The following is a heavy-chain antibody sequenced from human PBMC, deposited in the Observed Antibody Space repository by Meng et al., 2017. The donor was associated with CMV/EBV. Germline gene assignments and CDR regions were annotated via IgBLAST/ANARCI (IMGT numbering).Heavy chain of an antibody. CDR3: ARVRTVTTPYYYYYYGIDV. J-gene: IGHJ6*02. D-gene: IGHD4-17*01. CDR1: GFTFSSYS. CDR2: ISSSSSYI. V-gene: IGHV3-21*01. Sequence: GGSLRLSCAASGFTFSSYSMNWVRQAPGKGLEWVSSISSSSSYIYYADSVKGRFTISRDNSKNTLYLQMNSLRAEDTAVYYCARVRTVTTPYYYYYYGIDVWGQGTTVTVSS.